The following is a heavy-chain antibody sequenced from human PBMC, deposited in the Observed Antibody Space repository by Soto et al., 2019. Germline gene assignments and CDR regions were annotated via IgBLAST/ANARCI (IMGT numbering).Heavy chain of an antibody. J-gene: IGHJ4*02. CDR1: GFTFSSYA. Sequence: EVQLLESGGGLVQPGGSLRLSCAGSGFTFSSYAMSWVGQAPGRGLEWVSGIGASGAGTYYEDSVKGRFTISRDNSKNTLHLQMNSLRAEDTAVYYCALRKTGSYFDYWGQGNRVTASS. CDR3: ALRKTGSYFDY. D-gene: IGHD1-26*01. V-gene: IGHV3-23*01. CDR2: IGASGAGT.